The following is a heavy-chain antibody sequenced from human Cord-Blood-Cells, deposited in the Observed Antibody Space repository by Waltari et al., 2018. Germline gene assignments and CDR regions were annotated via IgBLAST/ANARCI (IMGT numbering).Heavy chain of an antibody. CDR3: ARQTDGADYYDSSGPTDY. CDR2: IYYSGST. Sequence: QVQLQESGPGLVKPSQTLSLTCTVSGGSISSGGYYWSWIRQHPGKGLEWIGYIYYSGSTYYNPSLKSRVTISVDTSKNQFSLKLSSVTAADTAVYYCARQTDGADYYDSSGPTDYWGQGTLVTVSS. CDR1: GGSISSGGYY. D-gene: IGHD3-22*01. V-gene: IGHV4-31*03. J-gene: IGHJ4*02.